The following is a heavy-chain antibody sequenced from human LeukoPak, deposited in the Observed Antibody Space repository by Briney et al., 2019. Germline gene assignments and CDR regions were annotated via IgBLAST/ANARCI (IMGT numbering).Heavy chain of an antibody. CDR2: LSGSGGST. CDR1: GFTFSSYA. Sequence: PGGSLRLSCAASGFTFSSYAMNWVRRAPGKGLQWVSALSGSGGSTYYADSVKGRFTISRDNSKNTLYLQMNSLRPEDTAVYYCAKDRVEAVAGRDYYYYYMDVWGRGTTVTVSS. J-gene: IGHJ6*03. V-gene: IGHV3-23*01. D-gene: IGHD6-13*01. CDR3: AKDRVEAVAGRDYYYYYMDV.